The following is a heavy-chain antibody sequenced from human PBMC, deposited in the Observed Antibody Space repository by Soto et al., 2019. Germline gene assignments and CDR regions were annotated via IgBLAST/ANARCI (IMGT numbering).Heavy chain of an antibody. V-gene: IGHV1-69*06. CDR1: GGTFSSYA. CDR3: ARLNRADAFDI. Sequence: GASVKVSCKASGGTFSSYAISWVRQAPGQGLEWMGGIIPIFGTANYAQKFQGRVTITADKSTSTAYMELSSLRSEDTAVYYRARLNRADAFDIWGQGTMVTVSS. CDR2: IIPIFGTA. J-gene: IGHJ3*02.